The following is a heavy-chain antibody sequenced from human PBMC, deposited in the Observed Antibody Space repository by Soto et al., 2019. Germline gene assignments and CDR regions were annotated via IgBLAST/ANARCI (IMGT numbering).Heavy chain of an antibody. CDR3: ARSRTTVTPSGFQH. Sequence: SETLSLTCTVSGGSISSYDWSWIRQPPGKGLEWIGYIYYSGSTNYNPSLKSRVTISVDTSKNQFSLKLSSVTAADTAVYYCARSRTTVTPSGFQHWGQGTLVTVSS. J-gene: IGHJ1*01. CDR1: GGSISSYD. V-gene: IGHV4-59*01. CDR2: IYYSGST. D-gene: IGHD4-17*01.